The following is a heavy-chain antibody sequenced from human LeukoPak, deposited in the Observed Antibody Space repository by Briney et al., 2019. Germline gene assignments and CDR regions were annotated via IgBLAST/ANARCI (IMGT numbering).Heavy chain of an antibody. D-gene: IGHD5-18*01. V-gene: IGHV3-21*01. CDR3: ARGRGYSYGSLGY. CDR2: ISSSRSYI. CDR1: GFTFSNYN. J-gene: IGHJ4*02. Sequence: GGSLRHSCPASGFTFSNYNMNWVRQAPGKGLEWVSCISSSRSYIYYADSLKGGFTISRDNAKNSLFLQMNSLRVEDTAVYHCARGRGYSYGSLGYWGQGTLVTVSS.